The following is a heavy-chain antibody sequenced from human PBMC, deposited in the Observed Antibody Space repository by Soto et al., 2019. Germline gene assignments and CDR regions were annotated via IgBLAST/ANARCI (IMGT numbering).Heavy chain of an antibody. D-gene: IGHD3-22*01. J-gene: IGHJ4*02. V-gene: IGHV3-7*01. CDR2: INQDGSKK. CDR1: GFIFSSFW. CDR3: ARDGFSYYYDSSGYFDY. Sequence: GGSLRLSCAASGFIFSSFWMSWVRQAPGKGLEWVANINQDGSKKYYADSVKGRFTISRDNSKNSLYLQMNSLRAEDTAVYYCARDGFSYYYDSSGYFDYWGQGTLVTVSS.